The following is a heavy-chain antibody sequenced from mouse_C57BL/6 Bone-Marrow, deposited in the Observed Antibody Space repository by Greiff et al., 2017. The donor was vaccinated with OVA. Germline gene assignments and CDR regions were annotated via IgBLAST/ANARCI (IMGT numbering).Heavy chain of an antibody. CDR2: INPYNGGT. CDR1: GYTFTDYY. V-gene: IGHV1-19*01. D-gene: IGHD1-1*01. CDR3: ASPLRSYAMDY. Sequence: VQLQQSGPVLVKPGASVKMSCKASGYTFTDYYMNWVKQSHGKSLEWIGVINPYNGGTSYNQKFKGKATLTVDKSSSTAYMELNSLTSEDSAVYDCASPLRSYAMDYWGQGTSVTVSS. J-gene: IGHJ4*01.